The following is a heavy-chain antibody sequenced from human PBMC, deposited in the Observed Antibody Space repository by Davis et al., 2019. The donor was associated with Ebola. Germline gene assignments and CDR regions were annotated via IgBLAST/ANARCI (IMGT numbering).Heavy chain of an antibody. CDR1: GFTFSSYS. CDR2: ISSSSSYI. V-gene: IGHV3-21*01. CDR3: ARDRERIVGAPGY. D-gene: IGHD1-26*01. J-gene: IGHJ4*02. Sequence: GALRLPCAASGFTFSSYSMNWVRQAPGKGLEWVSSISSSSSYIYYADSVKGRFTISRDNAKNSLYLQMNSLRAEDTAVYYCARDRERIVGAPGYWGQGTLVTVSS.